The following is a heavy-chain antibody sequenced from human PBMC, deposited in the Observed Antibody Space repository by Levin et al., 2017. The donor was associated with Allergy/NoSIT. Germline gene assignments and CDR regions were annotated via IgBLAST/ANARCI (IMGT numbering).Heavy chain of an antibody. Sequence: ASVKVSCKASGYTFTGYYMHWVRQAPGQGLEWMGRINVNSGGTNYAQKFQGRVTMTRDTSISTAYMELSRLRSDDTAVYYCAKHMVQGVITDAFDIWGQGTMVTVSS. D-gene: IGHD3-10*01. J-gene: IGHJ3*02. CDR1: GYTFTGYY. CDR3: AKHMVQGVITDAFDI. V-gene: IGHV1-2*06. CDR2: INVNSGGT.